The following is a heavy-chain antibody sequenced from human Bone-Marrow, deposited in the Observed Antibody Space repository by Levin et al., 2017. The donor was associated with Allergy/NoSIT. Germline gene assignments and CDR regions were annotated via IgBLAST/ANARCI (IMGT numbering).Heavy chain of an antibody. J-gene: IGHJ3*02. Sequence: SVKVSCKASGGTFSSYAISWVRQAPGQGLEWMGGIIPIFGTANYAQKFQGRVTITADKSTSTAYMELSSLRSEDTAVYYCARDVTAAGIHGAFDIWGQGTMVTVSS. D-gene: IGHD6-13*01. CDR2: IIPIFGTA. V-gene: IGHV1-69*06. CDR3: ARDVTAAGIHGAFDI. CDR1: GGTFSSYA.